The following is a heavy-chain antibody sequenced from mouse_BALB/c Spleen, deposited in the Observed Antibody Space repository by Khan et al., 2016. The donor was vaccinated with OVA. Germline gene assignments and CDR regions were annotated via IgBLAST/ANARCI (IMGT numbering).Heavy chain of an antibody. J-gene: IGHJ3*01. CDR3: SPVGAYCVCFAY. CDR1: GYNFTSYV. V-gene: IGHV1S136*01. Sequence: EVKLLESGPELVKPGASVKMSCKASGYNFTSYVMHWVKQKPGLGLEWIGYIYPFNDDTKYNEKFKGKATLTSDKSSSTAYMELSGLTSEDSAVLYNSPVGAYCVCFAYRGQGTLVTFSA. CDR2: IYPFNDDT. D-gene: IGHD1-1*01.